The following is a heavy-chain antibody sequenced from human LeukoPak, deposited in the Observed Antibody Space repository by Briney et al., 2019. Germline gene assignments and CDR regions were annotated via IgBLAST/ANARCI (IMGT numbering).Heavy chain of an antibody. J-gene: IGHJ4*02. CDR1: GFTFSSNG. CDR3: ARVLGNYYDSSGPSLY. D-gene: IGHD3-22*01. V-gene: IGHV3-21*01. CDR2: ISSSRSYI. Sequence: PGGSLRLSCAASGFTFSSNGMNWVRQAPGKGLEWVSSISSSRSYIYYADSVKGRFTISRDNAKNSLYLQMNSLRGEDTAVYYCARVLGNYYDSSGPSLYWGQGTLVTVSS.